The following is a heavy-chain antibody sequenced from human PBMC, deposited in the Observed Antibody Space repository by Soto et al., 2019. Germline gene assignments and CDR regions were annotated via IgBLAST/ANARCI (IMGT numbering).Heavy chain of an antibody. CDR2: ISGSDGVT. Sequence: PXGSLSLSCAASGFPFINFGMSWVRQAPGKGLQGVSGISGSDGVTYYADSVKGRFTLARDTSKNTLCLQMNSLRAEDTAVYYCTWRSGEYYDYWGQGTLVTVS. D-gene: IGHD3-22*01. V-gene: IGHV3-23*01. J-gene: IGHJ4*02. CDR3: TWRSGEYYDY. CDR1: GFPFINFG.